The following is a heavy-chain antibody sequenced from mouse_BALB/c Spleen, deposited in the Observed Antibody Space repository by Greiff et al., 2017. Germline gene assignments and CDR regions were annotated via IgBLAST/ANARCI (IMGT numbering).Heavy chain of an antibody. CDR3: ARGTGTFDY. V-gene: IGHV5-9-4*01. J-gene: IGHJ2*01. CDR2: ISSGGSYT. D-gene: IGHD4-1*01. Sequence: EVNVVESGGGLVKPGGSLKLSCAASGFTFSSYAMSWVRQSPEKRLEWVAEISSGGSYTYYPDTVTGRFTISRDNAKNTLYLEMSSLRSEDTAMYYCARGTGTFDYWGQGTTLTVSS. CDR1: GFTFSSYA.